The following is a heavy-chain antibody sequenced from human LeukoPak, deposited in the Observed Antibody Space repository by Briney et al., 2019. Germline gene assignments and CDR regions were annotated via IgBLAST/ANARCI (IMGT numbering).Heavy chain of an antibody. V-gene: IGHV4-31*03. CDR2: IYFSGST. CDR1: GGSISSGGYY. CDR3: ARFSDVLRYFDL. D-gene: IGHD3-9*01. Sequence: PSQTLSLTCTVSGGSISSGGYYWSWIRPHPGKGLEWIGYIYFSGSTYYNPSLKSRVTISVDTSKNQFSLKLSSVTAADTAVYYCARFSDVLRYFDLWGQGTLVTVSS. J-gene: IGHJ4*02.